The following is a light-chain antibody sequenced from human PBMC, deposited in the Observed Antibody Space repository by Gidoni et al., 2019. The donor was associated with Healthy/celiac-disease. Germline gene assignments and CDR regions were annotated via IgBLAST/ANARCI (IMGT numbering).Light chain of an antibody. CDR3: AAWDDSLNEVV. CDR2: SNN. V-gene: IGLV1-44*01. Sequence: QPVLTKPPSASGTPGARVTISCSGSSSNIGSNTVNWYQQLPGTAPKLLIYSNNQRPSGVPDRFSGSKSGTSASLAISGLQSEDEADYYCAAWDDSLNEVVFGGGTKLTVL. CDR1: SSNIGSNT. J-gene: IGLJ2*01.